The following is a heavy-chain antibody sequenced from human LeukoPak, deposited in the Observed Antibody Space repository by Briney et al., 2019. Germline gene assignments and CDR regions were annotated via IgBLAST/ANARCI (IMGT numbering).Heavy chain of an antibody. CDR2: INHSGST. V-gene: IGHV4-34*01. D-gene: IGHD3-10*01. Sequence: SSETLSLTCAVYGGSFSGYYWSWIRQPPGKGLEWIGEINHSGSTNYNPSLKSRVTISVDTSKNQFSLKLSSVTAADTAVYYCARLRRRNYYGSGSPKNWFDPWGQGTLVTVSS. CDR1: GGSFSGYY. J-gene: IGHJ5*02. CDR3: ARLRRRNYYGSGSPKNWFDP.